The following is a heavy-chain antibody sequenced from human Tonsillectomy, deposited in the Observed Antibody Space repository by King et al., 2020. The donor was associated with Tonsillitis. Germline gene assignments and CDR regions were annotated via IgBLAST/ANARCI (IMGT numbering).Heavy chain of an antibody. CDR3: AREREGGATAAYGYYYYMDV. D-gene: IGHD6-13*01. J-gene: IGHJ6*03. Sequence: VQLQESGPGLVKPSETLSLTCAVSGGSISSSNWWSWVRQPPGKGLEWIGEIYHSGSTNYNPSLKSRVTISVDKSKNQFSLKRSSVTAADTAVYYCAREREGGATAAYGYYYYMDVWGKGTTVTVSS. CDR1: GGSISSSNW. V-gene: IGHV4-4*02. CDR2: IYHSGST.